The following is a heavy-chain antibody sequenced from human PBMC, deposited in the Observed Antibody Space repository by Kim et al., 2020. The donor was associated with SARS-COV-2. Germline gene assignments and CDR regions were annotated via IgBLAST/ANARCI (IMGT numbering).Heavy chain of an antibody. D-gene: IGHD4-17*01. Sequence: TIYYADSVKGRFTISRDNAKNSLYLQMNSLRAEDTAVYYCARGGTTVTEDWGQGTLVTVSS. CDR2: TI. V-gene: IGHV3-48*03. CDR3: ARGGTTVTED. J-gene: IGHJ4*02.